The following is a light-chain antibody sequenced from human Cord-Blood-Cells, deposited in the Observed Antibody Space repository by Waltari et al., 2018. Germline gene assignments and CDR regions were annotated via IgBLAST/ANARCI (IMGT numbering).Light chain of an antibody. CDR2: DDS. Sequence: SYVLTQPPSVSVAPGQTARITCGGTNIGSKSVHWYQQKPGQAPVLVVYDDSDRPSGIPERFSGSNSGNTATLTISRVEAGDEADYYCQVWDSSSVVFGGGTKLTVL. V-gene: IGLV3-21*02. CDR3: QVWDSSSVV. CDR1: NIGSKS. J-gene: IGLJ2*01.